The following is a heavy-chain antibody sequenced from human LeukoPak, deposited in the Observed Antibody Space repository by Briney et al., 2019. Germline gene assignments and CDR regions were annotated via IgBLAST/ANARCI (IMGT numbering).Heavy chain of an antibody. Sequence: ASVKVSCKASGYTFTGYYMHWVRQAPGQGLEWMGWINPNSGGTNYAQKFQGRVTMTRDTSISTAYMELSRLRSDDTAVYYCARAVLSLGELSFFDYWGQGTQVTVSS. D-gene: IGHD3-16*02. V-gene: IGHV1-2*02. J-gene: IGHJ4*02. CDR2: INPNSGGT. CDR3: ARAVLSLGELSFFDY. CDR1: GYTFTGYY.